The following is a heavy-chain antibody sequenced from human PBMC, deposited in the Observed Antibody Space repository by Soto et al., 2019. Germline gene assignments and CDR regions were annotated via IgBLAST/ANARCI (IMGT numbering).Heavy chain of an antibody. CDR1: GGSFSGYY. CDR3: ARTNYDFWSGHRLYFDY. CDR2: INHSGST. D-gene: IGHD3-3*01. V-gene: IGHV4-34*01. J-gene: IGHJ4*02. Sequence: LSETLSLTCAVYGGSFSGYYWSWIRQPPGKGLEWIGEINHSGSTNYNPSLKSRVTISVDTSKNQFSLKLSSVTAADTAVYYCARTNYDFWSGHRLYFDYWGQGTLVTVSS.